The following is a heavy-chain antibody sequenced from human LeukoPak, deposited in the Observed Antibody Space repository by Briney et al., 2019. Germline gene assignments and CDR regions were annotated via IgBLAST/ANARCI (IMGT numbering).Heavy chain of an antibody. CDR2: IGNGGGST. V-gene: IGHV3-23*01. D-gene: IGHD6-19*01. Sequence: GGSLRPSCPPPGLTFSSNAMSWARQPPGKGREWVSAIGNGGGSTYYADSVKGRFTISRDNSKNTLFLQMNSLRAEDTAVYYCAKDRGSGWLHDAFDIWGQGTMVTVSS. J-gene: IGHJ3*02. CDR3: AKDRGSGWLHDAFDI. CDR1: GLTFSSNA.